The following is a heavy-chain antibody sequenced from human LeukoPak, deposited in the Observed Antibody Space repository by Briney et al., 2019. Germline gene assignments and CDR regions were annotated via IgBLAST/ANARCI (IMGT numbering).Heavy chain of an antibody. CDR3: ARGESGSYDGYYYYMDV. CDR2: IYYSGST. D-gene: IGHD1-26*01. V-gene: IGHV4-59*01. J-gene: IGHJ6*03. CDR1: GGSISSYY. Sequence: SETLSLTCSVSGGSISSYYWSWIRQPPGKGLERIGYIYYSGSTNYNPSLKSRVTISVDTSKNQFSLKLSSVTAADTAVYYCARGESGSYDGYYYYMDVWGKGTTVTVSS.